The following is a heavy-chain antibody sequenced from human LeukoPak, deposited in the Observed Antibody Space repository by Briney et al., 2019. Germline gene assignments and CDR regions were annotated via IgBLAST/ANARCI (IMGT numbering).Heavy chain of an antibody. D-gene: IGHD4-17*01. Sequence: ASVKVSCKASGYTFTGYYTHWVRQAPGQGLEWMGWINPNSGGTNYAQKFQGWVTMTRDTSISTAYMELSRLRSDDTAVYYCASQSTVTTPYGMDVWGQGTTVTVSS. V-gene: IGHV1-2*04. CDR1: GYTFTGYY. CDR3: ASQSTVTTPYGMDV. CDR2: INPNSGGT. J-gene: IGHJ6*02.